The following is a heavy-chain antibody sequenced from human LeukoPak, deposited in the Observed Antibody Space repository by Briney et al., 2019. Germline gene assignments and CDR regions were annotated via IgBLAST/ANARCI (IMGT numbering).Heavy chain of an antibody. CDR1: GFTFSSYS. CDR2: ISSSSSYI. Sequence: KPGGSLRLSCAASGFTFSSYSMNWVRQAPGKGLEWVSSISSSSSYIYYADSVKGRFTISRDNAKNSLYLQMNSLRAEDTAVYYCARDLYNYAYYYMDVWGKGTTVTVSS. CDR3: ARDLYNYAYYYMDV. D-gene: IGHD3-10*01. V-gene: IGHV3-21*01. J-gene: IGHJ6*03.